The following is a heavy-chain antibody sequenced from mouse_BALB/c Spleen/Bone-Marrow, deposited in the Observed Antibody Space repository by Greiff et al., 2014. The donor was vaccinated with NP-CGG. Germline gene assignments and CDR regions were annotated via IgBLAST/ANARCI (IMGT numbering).Heavy chain of an antibody. J-gene: IGHJ4*01. CDR2: INPYNGDT. CDR1: GYSFTGYF. CDR3: GSRGNYDEGRY. Sequence: EVQGVESGPELVKPGASVKISCKASGYSFTGYFMNWVKQSHGKSPEWIGRINPYNGDTFYNQKFKGKATLTVDKSSSTAHMELLSLTSEDSAVYYCGSRGNYDEGRYWGQGTSVTVSS. D-gene: IGHD2-1*01. V-gene: IGHV1-37*01.